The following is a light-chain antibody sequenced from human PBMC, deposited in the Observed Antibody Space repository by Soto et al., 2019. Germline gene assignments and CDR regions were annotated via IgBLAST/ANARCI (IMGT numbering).Light chain of an antibody. V-gene: IGKV3-11*01. CDR3: QQRSKWPPT. Sequence: EIVLTQSPATLSLSPGQRATLSCRASQSVSGYLAWYQQKPGQAPRLLIYDASNRATGIPARFSGSESRTDSTLTISSLQAEELAIYYCQQRSKWPPTFGQGTRLEI. CDR2: DAS. CDR1: QSVSGY. J-gene: IGKJ5*01.